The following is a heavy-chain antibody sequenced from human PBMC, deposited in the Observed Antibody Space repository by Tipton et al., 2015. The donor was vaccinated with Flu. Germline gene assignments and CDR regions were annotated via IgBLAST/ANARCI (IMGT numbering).Heavy chain of an antibody. D-gene: IGHD2-2*01. CDR2: IANDGRDK. CDR1: GFTFSSYG. J-gene: IGHJ4*02. V-gene: IGHV3-30*18. Sequence: SLRLSCAASGFTFSSYGMHWVRQAPGKGLEWVTVIANDGRDKKYTDSVKGRFTISRDNPRNTLYLQMNSLRGEDTAVYYCAKDRAIGPAGYYFDYWGQGTLVTVSS. CDR3: AKDRAIGPAGYYFDY.